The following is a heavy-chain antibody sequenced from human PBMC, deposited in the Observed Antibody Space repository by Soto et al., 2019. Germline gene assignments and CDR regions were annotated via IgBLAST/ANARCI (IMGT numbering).Heavy chain of an antibody. J-gene: IGHJ4*02. V-gene: IGHV3-49*04. CDR3: SRPAEYFVSGSLDS. CDR2: VRSKAYGGTS. D-gene: IGHD3-10*01. Sequence: DVQLVESGGGLVQPGRSLRLACTTSGFRFGDFAISWVRQAPGKGLEWVGFVRSKAYGGTSQYGASVRGRFTISRDDSTSIAYLQMHSLTTDDTAVYYCSRPAEYFVSGSLDSWGQGTLVTVSS. CDR1: GFRFGDFA.